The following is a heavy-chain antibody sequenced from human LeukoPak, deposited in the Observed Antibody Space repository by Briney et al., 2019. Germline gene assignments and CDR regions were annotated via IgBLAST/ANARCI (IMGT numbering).Heavy chain of an antibody. CDR2: ISYDGSNK. CDR3: AKDNGGGSYFDY. D-gene: IGHD1-26*01. J-gene: IGHJ4*02. V-gene: IGHV3-30*18. Sequence: GRSLRLSCAASGFTFSSYGMHWVRQAPGKGLEWVAVISYDGSNKYYAGSVKGRFTISRDNSKNTLYLQMNSLRAEDTAVYYCAKDNGGGSYFDYWGQGTLVTVSS. CDR1: GFTFSSYG.